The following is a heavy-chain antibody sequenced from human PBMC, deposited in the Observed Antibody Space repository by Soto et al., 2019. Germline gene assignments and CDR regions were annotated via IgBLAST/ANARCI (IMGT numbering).Heavy chain of an antibody. J-gene: IGHJ5*02. CDR3: GKAIYYGSGSSNWFDP. CDR1: GGSFSGYY. D-gene: IGHD3-10*01. V-gene: IGHV4-34*01. Sequence: SETLSLTCAVYGGSFSGYYWSWIRQPPGKGLEWIGEINHSGSTNYNPSLKSRVTISVDTSKNQFSLKLSSVTAADTAVYYCGKAIYYGSGSSNWFDPWGQGXLVTVSS. CDR2: INHSGST.